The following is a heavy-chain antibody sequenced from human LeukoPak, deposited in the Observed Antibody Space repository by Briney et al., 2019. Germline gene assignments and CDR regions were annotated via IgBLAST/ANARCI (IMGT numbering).Heavy chain of an antibody. CDR2: ISGSAGST. D-gene: IGHD2-15*01. J-gene: IGHJ6*02. Sequence: PGGSLRLSCAASGFTFSSYAMSWVRQAPGKGLGWVSAISGSAGSTYYAHSVKGRFTISRDNSKNTLYLQMNSLRDEDTAVYYCASIPVLPRYYYYGMDVWGQGTTVTVSS. V-gene: IGHV3-23*01. CDR3: ASIPVLPRYYYYGMDV. CDR1: GFTFSSYA.